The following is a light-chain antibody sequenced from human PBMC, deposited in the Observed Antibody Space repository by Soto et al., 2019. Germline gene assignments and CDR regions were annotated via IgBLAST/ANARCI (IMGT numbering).Light chain of an antibody. CDR1: QSVLHSSNNKNY. J-gene: IGKJ3*01. CDR3: QQYYSIPFT. CDR2: WAS. Sequence: DIVMTQSPDSLAVSLGERATINCKSSQSVLHSSNNKNYLAWYQQKPRQPPKLLIYWASTRESGVPDRFSGSGSGTDFTLTISSLQAEDVALYYCQQYYSIPFTFGPGTKVDIK. V-gene: IGKV4-1*01.